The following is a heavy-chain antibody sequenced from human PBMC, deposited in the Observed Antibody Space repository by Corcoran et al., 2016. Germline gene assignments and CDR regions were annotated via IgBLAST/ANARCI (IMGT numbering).Heavy chain of an antibody. D-gene: IGHD1-26*01. V-gene: IGHV1-2*02. J-gene: IGHJ4*02. CDR2: INPNSGGT. Sequence: QVRLVQSGAEVKKPGASVQVSCKTSGYTFTDYYIHWVRQAPGQGLEWMGWINPNSGGTNYAQRFQDRVTVTRDTSISPAYMQLRRLTSDDTALYYCAGEVREGAAYFDYWGQGTPVTVTS. CDR3: AGEVREGAAYFDY. CDR1: GYTFTDYY.